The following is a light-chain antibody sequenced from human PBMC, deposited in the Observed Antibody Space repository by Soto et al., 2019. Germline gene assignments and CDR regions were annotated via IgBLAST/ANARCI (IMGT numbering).Light chain of an antibody. CDR3: SSYTINNSRV. CDR2: DVS. CDR1: SSHVGGYDY. Sequence: TLPQPASASGSPGQSIPLSCTGTSSHVGGYDYVSWYQQHPGKAPNVMIYDVSDRPSGVSNRFSGSKSGNTASLTISGLQAEDEADYYCSSYTINNSRVFGAGTKVTGL. J-gene: IGLJ1*01. V-gene: IGLV2-14*01.